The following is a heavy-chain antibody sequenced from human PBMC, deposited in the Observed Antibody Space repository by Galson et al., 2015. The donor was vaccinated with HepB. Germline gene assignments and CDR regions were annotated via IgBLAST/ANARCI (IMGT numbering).Heavy chain of an antibody. CDR3: APRRSSRRAFDI. D-gene: IGHD6-13*01. J-gene: IGHJ3*02. Sequence: LRLSCAASGFTFSSYAMHWVRQAPGKGLEWIGEINHSGSTNYNPSLKSRVTISVDTSKNQFSLKLSSVTAADTAVYYCAPRRSSRRAFDIWGQGTMVTVSS. CDR1: GFTFSSYA. CDR2: INHSGST. V-gene: IGHV4-34*08.